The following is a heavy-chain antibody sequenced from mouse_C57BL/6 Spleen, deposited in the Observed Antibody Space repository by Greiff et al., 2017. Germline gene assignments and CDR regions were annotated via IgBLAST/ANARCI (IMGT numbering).Heavy chain of an antibody. Sequence: VQLQQPGAGLVKPGASVTISCKASGYTFTSYCITWVKQRPGQGLEWIGDIYPGSGSTNYNENFKSKATLTVDTSSSTAYMQLSRLTSEDSAVYYCAYYTEHRDAMDYWGQGTSVTVSS. CDR3: AYYTEHRDAMDY. CDR2: IYPGSGST. CDR1: GYTFTSYC. V-gene: IGHV1-55*01. D-gene: IGHD2-12*01. J-gene: IGHJ4*01.